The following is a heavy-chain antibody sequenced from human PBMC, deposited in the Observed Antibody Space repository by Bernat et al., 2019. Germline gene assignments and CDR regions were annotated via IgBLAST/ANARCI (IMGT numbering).Heavy chain of an antibody. CDR3: ERDLTGYSSGSGDYYDY. Sequence: QVQLVQSGAEVKKPGASVKVSCKASGYTFTSYGISWVRQAPGQGLEWMGWISAYNGNTNYAQKLQGRVTMTTDTSTSTANMGLRSLRSDDTAVYYCERDLTGYSSGSGDYYDYWGQGTLVTVAS. CDR2: ISAYNGNT. D-gene: IGHD6-19*01. CDR1: GYTFTSYG. V-gene: IGHV1-18*01. J-gene: IGHJ4*02.